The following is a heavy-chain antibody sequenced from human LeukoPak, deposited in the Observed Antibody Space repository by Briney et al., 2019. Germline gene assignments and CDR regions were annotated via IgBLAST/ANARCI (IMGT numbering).Heavy chain of an antibody. J-gene: IGHJ4*02. CDR1: GFTFSSYW. V-gene: IGHV3-74*01. Sequence: PGGSLRLSCAASGFTFSSYWMHWVRQAPGKGLVWVSRIKSDGSSTTYADSVKGRFTIPRDNAKNTLYLQMNSLRAEDTAVYYCATNYYGSGPDHWGQGTLVTVSS. D-gene: IGHD3-10*01. CDR2: IKSDGSST. CDR3: ATNYYGSGPDH.